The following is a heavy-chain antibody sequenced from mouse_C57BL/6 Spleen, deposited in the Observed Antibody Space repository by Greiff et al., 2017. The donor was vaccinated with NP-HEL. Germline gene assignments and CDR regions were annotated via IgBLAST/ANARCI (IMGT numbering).Heavy chain of an antibody. D-gene: IGHD1-1*01. J-gene: IGHJ2*01. V-gene: IGHV1-78*01. CDR1: GYTFTDHT. Sequence: VKLVESDAELVKPGASVKISCKVSGYTFTDHTIHWMKQRPEQGLEWIGYIYPRDGSTKYNEKFKGKATLTADKSSSTAYMQLNSLTSEDSAVYFCARLGDYYGSSLDYWGQGTTLTVSS. CDR3: ARLGDYYGSSLDY. CDR2: IYPRDGST.